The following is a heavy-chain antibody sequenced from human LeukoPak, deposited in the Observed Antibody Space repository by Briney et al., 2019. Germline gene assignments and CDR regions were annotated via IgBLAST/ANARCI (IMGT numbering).Heavy chain of an antibody. Sequence: SETLSLTCTVSGCSISSSSYYWGWIRQPPGKGLEGIGSIYYSGSTYYNPSLKSRVTISVDTSKNQFSLKLSSVTAADTAVYYCARLMTTVTTLVVGLDYWGQGTLVTVSS. CDR2: IYYSGST. V-gene: IGHV4-39*01. CDR1: GCSISSSSYY. CDR3: ARLMTTVTTLVVGLDY. J-gene: IGHJ4*02. D-gene: IGHD4-17*01.